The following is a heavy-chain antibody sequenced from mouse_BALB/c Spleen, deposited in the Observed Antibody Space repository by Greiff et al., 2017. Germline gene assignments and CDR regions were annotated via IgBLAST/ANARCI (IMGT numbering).Heavy chain of an antibody. Sequence: EVKLVESGPSLVKPSQTLSLTCSVTGDSITSGYWNWIRKFPGNKLEYMGYISYSGSTYYNPSLKSRISITRDTSKNQYYLQLNSVTTEDTATYYCARNYGSRSGFAYWGQGTLVTVSA. J-gene: IGHJ3*01. V-gene: IGHV3-8*02. CDR2: ISYSGST. CDR1: GDSITSGY. D-gene: IGHD1-1*01. CDR3: ARNYGSRSGFAY.